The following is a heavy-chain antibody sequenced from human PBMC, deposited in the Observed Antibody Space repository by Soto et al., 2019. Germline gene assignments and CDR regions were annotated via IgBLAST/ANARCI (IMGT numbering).Heavy chain of an antibody. Sequence: PSETLSLTCTVSGGSISSGGYYWSWIRQHPGKGLEWIGYIYYSGSTYYNPSLKSRVTISVDTSKNQFSLKLSSVTAADTAVYYCAREPDCSGGSCYGPPPYYYGMDGCGQGTTVTVSS. CDR3: AREPDCSGGSCYGPPPYYYGMDG. CDR2: IYYSGST. D-gene: IGHD2-15*01. J-gene: IGHJ6*02. CDR1: GGSISSGGYY. V-gene: IGHV4-31*03.